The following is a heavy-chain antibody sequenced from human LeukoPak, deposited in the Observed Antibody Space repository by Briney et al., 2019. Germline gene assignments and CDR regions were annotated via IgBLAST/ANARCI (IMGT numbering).Heavy chain of an antibody. J-gene: IGHJ6*02. D-gene: IGHD5-12*01. CDR2: IYHSGST. Sequence: SGTLSLTCAVSGGSISSSNWWSWVRQPPGKGLEWIGEIYHSGSTNYNPSLKSRVTISVDKSKNQFSLKLSSVTAADTAVYYCATRGRQKTYYYYGMDVWGQGTTVTVSS. V-gene: IGHV4-4*02. CDR3: ATRGRQKTYYYYGMDV. CDR1: GGSISSSNW.